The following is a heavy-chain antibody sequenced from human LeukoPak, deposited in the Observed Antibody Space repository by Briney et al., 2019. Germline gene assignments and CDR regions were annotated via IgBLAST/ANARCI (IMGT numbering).Heavy chain of an antibody. CDR1: GFTFSSYG. CDR2: IWYDGSNK. V-gene: IGHV3-33*01. CDR3: ARTYDFWSGYYYYYGMDV. D-gene: IGHD3-3*01. Sequence: PGGSLRLSWAASGFTFSSYGMHWVRQAPGKGLEWGAVIWYDGSNKYYADSVKGRFTISRDNSKNTLYLQMNSLRAEDTAVYYCARTYDFWSGYYYYYGMDVWGQGTTVTVSS. J-gene: IGHJ6*02.